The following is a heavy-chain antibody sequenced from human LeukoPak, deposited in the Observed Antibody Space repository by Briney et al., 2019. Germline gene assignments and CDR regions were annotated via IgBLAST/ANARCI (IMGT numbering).Heavy chain of an antibody. D-gene: IGHD2-8*01. J-gene: IGHJ4*02. CDR3: ARGLYCTSGVCGGGYYFDY. CDR2: IYYSGST. CDR1: GGSISSYY. Sequence: SETLSLTCTVSGGSISSYYWSWIRQPPGKGLEWIGYIYYSGSTNYNPSLKSRVTISVDTSKNQFSLKPSSVTAADTAVYYCARGLYCTSGVCGGGYYFDYWGQGTLVTVSS. V-gene: IGHV4-59*01.